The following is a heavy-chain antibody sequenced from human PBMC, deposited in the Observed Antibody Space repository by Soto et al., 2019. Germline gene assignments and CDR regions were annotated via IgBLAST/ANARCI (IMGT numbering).Heavy chain of an antibody. CDR1: GFTFSNYA. V-gene: IGHV3-23*01. J-gene: IGHJ4*02. CDR3: AKVGSERYSGQHPDY. D-gene: IGHD5-12*01. Sequence: EVQLLESGGGLVQPGGSLRLSCAASGFTFSNYAMNWVRQAPGKGLEWVSTISSSSGSTYYADSVKGRFTISRDNSKNFLYLQMNSLRGDDAAVYYCAKVGSERYSGQHPDYWGQGTLVTISS. CDR2: ISSSSGST.